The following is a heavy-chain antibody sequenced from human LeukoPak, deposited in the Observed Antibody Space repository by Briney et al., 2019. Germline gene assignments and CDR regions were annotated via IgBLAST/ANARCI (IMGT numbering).Heavy chain of an antibody. CDR1: GFTLDDYT. V-gene: IGHV3-43*01. CDR2: ISWDGGTT. J-gene: IGHJ4*02. D-gene: IGHD2-15*01. Sequence: GGSLRLSCAASGFTLDDYTMYWVRQAPGKGLEWVSLISWDGGTTYYADSVKGRFTISRDNSKNPLYLQMNSLRTEDTALYYCAKEAVVSATLDYWGQGTLVTVSS. CDR3: AKEAVVSATLDY.